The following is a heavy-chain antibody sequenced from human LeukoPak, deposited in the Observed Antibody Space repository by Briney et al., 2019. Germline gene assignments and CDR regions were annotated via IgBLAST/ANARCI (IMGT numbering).Heavy chain of an antibody. CDR1: GYTFTSYG. J-gene: IGHJ6*03. V-gene: IGHV1-18*01. D-gene: IGHD3-16*01. CDR3: ARVVGGAYYYYYYMDV. Sequence: GASVKVSCKASGYTFTSYGISWGRQAPGQGREWMGWISAYNGKTNYEQKLQGRVTMTTDTSTSTAYMELRSLRSDDPAVYYCARVVGGAYYYYYYMDVWGKGTTVTVSS. CDR2: ISAYNGKT.